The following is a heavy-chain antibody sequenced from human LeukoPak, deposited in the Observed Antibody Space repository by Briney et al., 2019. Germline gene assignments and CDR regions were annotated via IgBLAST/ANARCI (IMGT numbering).Heavy chain of an antibody. V-gene: IGHV4-39*01. CDR2: IYYSGST. Sequence: SETLSLTCTVSGGSISSGSYYWGWIRQPPGKGLEWIGSIYYSGSTYQNPSLKSRVTISVDTSKNQFSLKLSSVTAADTAVYYCARPSREGSGWYDFGYWGQGTLVTVSS. J-gene: IGHJ4*02. D-gene: IGHD6-19*01. CDR1: GGSISSGSYY. CDR3: ARPSREGSGWYDFGY.